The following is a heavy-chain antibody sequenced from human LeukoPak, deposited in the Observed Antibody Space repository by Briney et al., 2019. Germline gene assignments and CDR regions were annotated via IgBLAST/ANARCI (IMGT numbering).Heavy chain of an antibody. D-gene: IGHD2-8*01. CDR2: IYYSGST. V-gene: IGHV4-59*01. Sequence: KPSETLSLTCTVSGGSISSYHWSWIRQPPGKGLEWIGYIYYSGSTDYNPSLKSRVTISVDTSKNQFSLKLNSVTAADTAVYYRARGGVAYIDHWGQGTLVTVSS. CDR1: GGSISSYH. CDR3: ARGGVAYIDH. J-gene: IGHJ4*02.